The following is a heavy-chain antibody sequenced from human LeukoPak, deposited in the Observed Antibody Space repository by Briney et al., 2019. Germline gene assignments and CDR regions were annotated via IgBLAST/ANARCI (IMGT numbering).Heavy chain of an antibody. J-gene: IGHJ5*02. V-gene: IGHV4-61*02. Sequence: SETLSLTRTVSGGSISSGNYYWGWIRQPAGKGLEWIGRIYTSGSTNYNPSLKSRVTILVDTSKNQFSLKLSSVTVADTAVYYCARGLYYDSSGYYYGWFDPWGQGTLVTVSS. CDR2: IYTSGST. D-gene: IGHD3-22*01. CDR3: ARGLYYDSSGYYYGWFDP. CDR1: GGSISSGNYY.